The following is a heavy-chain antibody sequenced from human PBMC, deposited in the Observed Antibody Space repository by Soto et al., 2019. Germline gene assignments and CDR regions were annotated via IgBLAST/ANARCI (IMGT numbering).Heavy chain of an antibody. Sequence: QVQLVQSGAEVKKPGASVKVSCKASGYTFASYTLHWVRQAPGQRFEWLGWISAGNGNTKSSQKFQDRVTFDRNTSASTVSMELNSLRSEDTSIYYCARVSMAPHTAIFYYYSWGQGSLVTVSS. D-gene: IGHD3-3*01. CDR3: ARVSMAPHTAIFYYYS. CDR1: GYTFASYT. V-gene: IGHV1-3*01. CDR2: ISAGNGNT. J-gene: IGHJ4*02.